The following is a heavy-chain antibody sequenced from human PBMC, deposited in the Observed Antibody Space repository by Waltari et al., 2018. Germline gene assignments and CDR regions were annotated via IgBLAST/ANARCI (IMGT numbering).Heavy chain of an antibody. J-gene: IGHJ6*02. CDR2: LSSSGSTI. V-gene: IGHV3-48*03. CDR1: GFTFSSYA. Sequence: EVQLLESGGGLVQPGGSLRLSCAASGFTFSSYAMSWVRQAPGKGLEWVSYLSSSGSTIYYADTVKGRFTIARDNAKNSLYLQMNSLRAEDTAVYYCARGTVYYDFWSGYYFSGSNYYYYGMDVWGQGTTVTVSS. CDR3: ARGTVYYDFWSGYYFSGSNYYYYGMDV. D-gene: IGHD3-3*01.